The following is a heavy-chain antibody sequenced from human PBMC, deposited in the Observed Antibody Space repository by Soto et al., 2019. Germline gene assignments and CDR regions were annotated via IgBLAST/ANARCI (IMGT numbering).Heavy chain of an antibody. V-gene: IGHV3-73*01. CDR3: TSLELRSGY. Sequence: GGSLRLSCAASGFTFSGSAMHWVRQASGKGLEWVGRIRSKANSYATAYAASVKGRFTISRDDSKNTAYLQMNSLKTEDTAVYYCTSLELRSGYWGQGTLVTVSS. CDR2: IRSKANSYAT. J-gene: IGHJ4*02. D-gene: IGHD1-7*01. CDR1: GFTFSGSA.